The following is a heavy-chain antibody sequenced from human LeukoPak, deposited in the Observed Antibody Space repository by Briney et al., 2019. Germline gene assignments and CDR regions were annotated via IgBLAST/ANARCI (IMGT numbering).Heavy chain of an antibody. CDR3: ANLLQPNPG. D-gene: IGHD1-14*01. J-gene: IGHJ4*02. CDR1: GFTFSSYG. V-gene: IGHV3-33*06. CDR2: IWYDGSNK. Sequence: PGGSLRLSRAASGFTFSSYGMHWVRQAPGKGLGWVAVIWYDGSNKYYADSVKGRFTISRDNSKNTLYLQMTSLRAEDTVVYYCANLLQPNPGWGQGTLVTVSS.